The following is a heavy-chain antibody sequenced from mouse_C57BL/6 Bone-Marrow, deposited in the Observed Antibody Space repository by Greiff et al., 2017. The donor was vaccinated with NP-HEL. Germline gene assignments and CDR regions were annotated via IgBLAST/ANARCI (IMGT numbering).Heavy chain of an antibody. CDR2: IRPSDSDN. CDR1: GYTFTSYW. CDR3: ARPMVTPYYYAMDY. V-gene: IGHV1-74*01. D-gene: IGHD2-2*01. J-gene: IGHJ4*01. Sequence: QVQLQQSGAELVKPGASVKVSCKASGYTFTSYWMHWVRQRPGQGLEWIGRIRPSDSDNTYNQKFKGKARLTVDKDTSKAYMQLSSMTSEDSEVYYCARPMVTPYYYAMDYWGQGTSVTVSS.